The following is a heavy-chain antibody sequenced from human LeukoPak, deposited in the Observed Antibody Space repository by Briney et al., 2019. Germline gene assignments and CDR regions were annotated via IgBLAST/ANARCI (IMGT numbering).Heavy chain of an antibody. D-gene: IGHD5-12*01. CDR3: AKARGYSGHDYLGSFDY. Sequence: GGSLRLSCVASGFTFKNYAMSWVRQAPGKGLECVSSISGSGGTTYYTDSVKGRFTISRDNSKNTLYLQMNSLRAEDTAVYYCAKARGYSGHDYLGSFDYWGQGTLVTVSS. V-gene: IGHV3-23*01. CDR1: GFTFKNYA. J-gene: IGHJ4*02. CDR2: ISGSGGTT.